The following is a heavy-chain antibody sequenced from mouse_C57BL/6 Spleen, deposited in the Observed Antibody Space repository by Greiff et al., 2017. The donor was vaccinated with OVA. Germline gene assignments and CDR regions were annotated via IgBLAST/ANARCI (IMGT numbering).Heavy chain of an antibody. CDR1: GFTFSDYG. CDR2: ISSGSSTI. Sequence: EVQLQQSGGGLVKPGGSLKLSCAASGFTFSDYGMHWVRQAPEKGLEWVAYISSGSSTIYYADTVKGRFTISRDNAKNTLFLQMTSLGSEDTAMYYCAYDYDGGFAYWGQGTLVTVSA. J-gene: IGHJ3*01. CDR3: AYDYDGGFAY. D-gene: IGHD2-4*01. V-gene: IGHV5-17*01.